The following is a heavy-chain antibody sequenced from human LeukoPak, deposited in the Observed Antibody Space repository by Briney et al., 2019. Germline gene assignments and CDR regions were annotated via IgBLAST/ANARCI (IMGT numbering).Heavy chain of an antibody. CDR2: IYHSGST. Sequence: SETLPLTCAVSGVSISSGGYSWSWIRQPPGKGLEWIGYIYHSGSTYYNPSLKSRVTISVDRSKNQFSLKLSSVTAADTAVYYCARVVVGAIDYWGQGTLVTVSS. V-gene: IGHV4-30-2*01. CDR3: ARVVVGAIDY. J-gene: IGHJ4*02. CDR1: GVSISSGGYS. D-gene: IGHD1-26*01.